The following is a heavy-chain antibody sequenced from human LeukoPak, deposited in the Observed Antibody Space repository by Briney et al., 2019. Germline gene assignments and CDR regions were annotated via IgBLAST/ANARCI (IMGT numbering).Heavy chain of an antibody. D-gene: IGHD3-3*01. CDR2: ISSSSSYI. V-gene: IGHV3-21*01. J-gene: IGHJ5*02. CDR1: GFTFSSYS. CDR3: ARDWGSSIFGVVTTNWFDP. Sequence: KTGGSLRLSCAASGFTFSSYSMNWVRQAPGKGLEWVSSISSSSSYIYYADSVKGRFTISRDNAKNSLYLQMNSLRAEDTAVYYCARDWGSSIFGVVTTNWFDPWGQGTLVTVSS.